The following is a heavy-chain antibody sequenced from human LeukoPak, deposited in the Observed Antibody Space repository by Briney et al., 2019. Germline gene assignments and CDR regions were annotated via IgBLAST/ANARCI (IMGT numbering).Heavy chain of an antibody. CDR1: GDSVSSNSAA. V-gene: IGHV6-1*01. J-gene: IGHJ5*02. CDR2: TYYRSKWYN. D-gene: IGHD3-22*01. Sequence: SQTLSLTCAISGDSVSSNSAAWNWIRQSPSRGLEWLGRTYYRSKWYNDYAVSVKSRITINPDTSKNQFSLQLNSVTPEDTAVYYCARDYYDSSGYFRYNWFEPWGQGTLVTVSS. CDR3: ARDYYDSSGYFRYNWFEP.